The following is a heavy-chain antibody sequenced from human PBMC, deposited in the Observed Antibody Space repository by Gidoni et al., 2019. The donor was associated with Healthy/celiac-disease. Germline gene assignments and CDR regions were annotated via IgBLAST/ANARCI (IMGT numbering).Heavy chain of an antibody. J-gene: IGHJ3*02. CDR3: ARGMSGDAFDI. Sequence: QVQLQESLPGLVKPSQTLSLTCTVSGASISSGGYYWSWIRQHPGKGLEWIGYIYYSGSTYYNPSLKSRVTISVDTSKNQFSLKLSSVTAADTAVYYCARGMSGDAFDIWGQGTMVTVSS. CDR1: GASISSGGYY. D-gene: IGHD7-27*01. V-gene: IGHV4-31*03. CDR2: IYYSGST.